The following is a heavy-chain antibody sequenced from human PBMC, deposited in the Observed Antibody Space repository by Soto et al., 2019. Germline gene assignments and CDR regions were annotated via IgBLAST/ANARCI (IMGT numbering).Heavy chain of an antibody. J-gene: IGHJ3*02. D-gene: IGHD7-27*01. CDR3: ARHVNPWAQGAFDI. V-gene: IGHV4-39*01. Sequence: SETLSLTCTVSGCSISSSCYYLGWIRQPPGKGLEWIGSIYYSGSTYYNPSLKSRVTISVDTSKNQFSLKLSSVTAADTAVYYCARHVNPWAQGAFDIWGQGTMVTVSS. CDR1: GCSISSSCYY. CDR2: IYYSGST.